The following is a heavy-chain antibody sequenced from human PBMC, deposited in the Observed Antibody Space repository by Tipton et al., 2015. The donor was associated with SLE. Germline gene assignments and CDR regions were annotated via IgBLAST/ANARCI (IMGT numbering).Heavy chain of an antibody. CDR3: ARDLDSSLGY. D-gene: IGHD6-6*01. V-gene: IGHV3-48*01. J-gene: IGHJ4*02. CDR2: ISSSRSTI. CDR1: GFTFSSYS. Sequence: SLRLSCAASGFTFSSYSMNWVRQAPGKGLEWVSYISSSRSTIYYADSVKGRFTISRDNAKNSLYLQMNSLRAEATAVYYCARDLDSSLGYWGQGTLVTASS.